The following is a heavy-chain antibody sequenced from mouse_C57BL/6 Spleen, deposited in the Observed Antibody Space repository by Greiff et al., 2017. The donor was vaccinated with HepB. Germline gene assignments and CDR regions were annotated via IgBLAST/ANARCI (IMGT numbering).Heavy chain of an antibody. J-gene: IGHJ3*01. V-gene: IGHV5-9*01. CDR2: ISGGGGNT. CDR3: ARRGSGYGFAY. CDR1: GFTFSSYT. D-gene: IGHD3-2*02. Sequence: EVQLVESGGGLVKPGGSLKLSCAASGFTFSSYTMSWVRQTPEKRLEWVATISGGGGNTYYPDSVKGRFTISRDNAKNTLYLQMSSLRSEDTALYYCARRGSGYGFAYWGQGTLVTVSA.